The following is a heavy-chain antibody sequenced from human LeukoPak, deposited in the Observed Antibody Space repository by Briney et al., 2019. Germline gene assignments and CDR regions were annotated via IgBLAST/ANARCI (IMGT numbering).Heavy chain of an antibody. CDR2: ISAYNGNT. D-gene: IGHD6-6*01. V-gene: IGHV1-18*01. J-gene: IGHJ5*02. CDR1: GYTFTSYG. CDR3: AREPFSSSRLLGNWFDP. Sequence: ASVKVSCKASGYTFTSYGISWVRQAPGQGLEWMGWISAYNGNTNYAQRLQGRVTMTTDTSTSTAYMELRSLRSDDTAVYYCAREPFSSSRLLGNWFDPWGQGTLVTVSS.